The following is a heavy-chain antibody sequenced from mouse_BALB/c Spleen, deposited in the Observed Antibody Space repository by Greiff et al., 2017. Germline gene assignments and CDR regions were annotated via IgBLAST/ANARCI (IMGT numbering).Heavy chain of an antibody. CDR1: GFTFSSYG. Sequence: EVQGVESGGDLVKPGGSLKLSCAASGFTFSSYGMSWVRQTPDKRLEWVATISSGGSYTYYPDSVKGRFTISRDNAKNTLYLQMSSLKSEDTAMYYWARLGGNYGYFDVWGAGTTVTVS. J-gene: IGHJ1*01. D-gene: IGHD1-1*02. CDR3: ARLGGNYGYFDV. V-gene: IGHV5-6*01. CDR2: ISSGGSYT.